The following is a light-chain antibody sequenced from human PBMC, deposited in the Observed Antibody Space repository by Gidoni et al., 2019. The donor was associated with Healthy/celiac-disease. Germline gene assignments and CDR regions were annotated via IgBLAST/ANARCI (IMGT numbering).Light chain of an antibody. CDR1: QDISNY. CDR2: DAS. CDR3: QQYDNLPLT. Sequence: DIEMTQSPPSLSASVGDRVTITCQASQDISNYLNWYQQKPGQAPKLLIYDASNLETGVPSRFSGSGSGTDFTFTISSLQPEDIAIYYCQQYDNLPLTFGEGTKVEIK. J-gene: IGKJ4*02. V-gene: IGKV1-33*01.